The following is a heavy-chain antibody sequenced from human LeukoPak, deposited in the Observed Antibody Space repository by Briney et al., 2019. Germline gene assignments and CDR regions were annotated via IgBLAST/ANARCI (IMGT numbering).Heavy chain of an antibody. V-gene: IGHV3-53*01. CDR1: GFTVSSNH. D-gene: IGHD6-13*01. CDR3: ARDGVAAAGTEGASTV. CDR2: IYSGGST. Sequence: PGGSLTLTCAVSGFTVSSNHLSGIRQAPGKGLEWVSLIYSGGSTYYADSVKGRFTISRDNCRNTLSLQKNSLRADDTAVYYCARDGVAAAGTEGASTVWGQGTMVTVSS. J-gene: IGHJ3*01.